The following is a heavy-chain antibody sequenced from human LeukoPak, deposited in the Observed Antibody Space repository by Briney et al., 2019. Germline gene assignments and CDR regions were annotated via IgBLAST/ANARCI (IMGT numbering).Heavy chain of an antibody. CDR2: MNPNSGST. CDR3: ARGGYSYYYYYYGMDV. Sequence: GASVKVSCKASGYTFTSYDINWVRQATGQGLEWMGWMNPNSGSTGYAQKFQGRVTMTRNTSISTAYMELSSLRSEDTAVYYCARGGYSYYYYYYGMDVWGQGTTVTVSS. CDR1: GYTFTSYD. V-gene: IGHV1-8*01. D-gene: IGHD5-18*01. J-gene: IGHJ6*02.